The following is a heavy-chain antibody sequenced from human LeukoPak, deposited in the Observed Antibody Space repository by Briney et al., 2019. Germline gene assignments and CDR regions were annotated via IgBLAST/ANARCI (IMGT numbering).Heavy chain of an antibody. V-gene: IGHV4-34*01. Sequence: SETLSLTCAVYGGSFSGYYWSWIRQPPGKGLEWIGEINHSGSTNYNPSLKSRVTISVDMSKNQFSLKLSSVTAADTAVYYCARGRGPFDYWGQGTLVTVSS. CDR1: GGSFSGYY. CDR2: INHSGST. CDR3: ARGRGPFDY. J-gene: IGHJ4*02.